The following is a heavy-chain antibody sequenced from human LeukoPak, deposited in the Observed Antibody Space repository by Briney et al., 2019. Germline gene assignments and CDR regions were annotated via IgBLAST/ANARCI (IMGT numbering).Heavy chain of an antibody. CDR1: GGSISSYY. J-gene: IGHJ4*02. Sequence: SETLSLTCTVSGGSISSYYWTWIRQPPGRGLEWIVYIYYSGSTNYNPSLKSRVTISVDTSKNQFSLKLTSVTAAETAVYYCARGVNSGYFDYCGQGTLVTVSS. CDR2: IYYSGST. V-gene: IGHV4-59*01. D-gene: IGHD1-26*01. CDR3: ARGVNSGYFDY.